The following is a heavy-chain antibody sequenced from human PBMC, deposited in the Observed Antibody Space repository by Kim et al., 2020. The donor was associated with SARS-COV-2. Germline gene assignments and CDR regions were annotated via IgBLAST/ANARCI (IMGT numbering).Heavy chain of an antibody. D-gene: IGHD2-15*01. Sequence: GGSLRLSCAASGFTFSSYSMNWVRQAPGKGLEWVSYISSSSSTIYYADSVKGRFTISRDNAKNSLYLQMNSLRAEDTAVYYCARDTEMYCSGGSCYSFFFDYWGQGTLVTVSS. CDR2: ISSSSSTI. CDR1: GFTFSSYS. J-gene: IGHJ4*02. V-gene: IGHV3-48*04. CDR3: ARDTEMYCSGGSCYSFFFDY.